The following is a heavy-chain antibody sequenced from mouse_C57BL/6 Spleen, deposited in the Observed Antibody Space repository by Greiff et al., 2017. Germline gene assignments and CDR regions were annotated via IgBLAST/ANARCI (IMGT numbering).Heavy chain of an antibody. D-gene: IGHD1-2*01. V-gene: IGHV1-4*01. J-gene: IGHJ4*01. CDR1: GYTFTSYT. CDR2: INPSSGYT. CDR3: ARSTAGAMDY. Sequence: VQLHQSGAELARPGASVKMSCKASGYTFTSYTMHWVKQRPGQGLEWIGYINPSSGYTKYNQKFKDKATLTADKSSSTAYMQLSSLTSEDSAVYYCARSTAGAMDYWGQGTSVTVSS.